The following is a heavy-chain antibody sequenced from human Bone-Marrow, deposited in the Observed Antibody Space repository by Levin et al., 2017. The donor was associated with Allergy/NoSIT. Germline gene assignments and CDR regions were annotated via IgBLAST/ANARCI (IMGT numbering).Heavy chain of an antibody. V-gene: IGHV3-13*01. J-gene: IGHJ4*02. D-gene: IGHD3-10*01. CDR3: ARELRGSGSYYTGGFDY. CDR1: GFTFSSYD. CDR2: IGTAGDT. Sequence: GASVKVSCAASGFTFSSYDMHWVRQVTGKGLEWVSSIGTAGDTYYSGSVKGRFTISRENAKNSFYLQMNSLRAGDTAVYYCARELRGSGSYYTGGFDYWGQGTLVTVSS.